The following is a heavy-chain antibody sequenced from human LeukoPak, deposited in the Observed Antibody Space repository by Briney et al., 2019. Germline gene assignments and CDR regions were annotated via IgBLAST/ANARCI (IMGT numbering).Heavy chain of an antibody. CDR2: IKDDGSQK. D-gene: IGHD6-19*01. CDR3: ARETVQWLVHDFDY. J-gene: IGHJ4*02. CDR1: GFTFREYW. V-gene: IGHV3-7*01. Sequence: GGSLRLSCVASGFTFREYWMSWVRQAPGKGLEHVANIKDDGSQKYYVDSVQGRFSISRDNAKNSLYLQMNSLRAEDTAVYYCARETVQWLVHDFDYWGQGTLVTVSS.